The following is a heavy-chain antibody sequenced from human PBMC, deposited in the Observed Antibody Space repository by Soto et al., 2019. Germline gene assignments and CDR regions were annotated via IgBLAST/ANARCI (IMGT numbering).Heavy chain of an antibody. CDR3: ARERSGSYYVFLDY. CDR1: GYTFTKYT. D-gene: IGHD3-10*01. CDR2: INAGNGNT. J-gene: IGHJ4*02. Sequence: GASVKVSCKASGYTFTKYTMHWVRQAPGQRLEWMGWINAGNGNTKSSQKFQGRVTITRDTSASTAYMELSSLKSEDTAVYYCARERSGSYYVFLDYWGQGTLVTVSS. V-gene: IGHV1-3*01.